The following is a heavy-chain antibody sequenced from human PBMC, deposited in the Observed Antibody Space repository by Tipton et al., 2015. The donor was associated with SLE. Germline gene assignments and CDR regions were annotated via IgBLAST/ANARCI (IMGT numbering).Heavy chain of an antibody. CDR2: IYCSGST. D-gene: IGHD6-13*01. Sequence: LRLSCTVSGGSISSSSYYWGWIRQPPGKGLEWIGSIYCSGSTYYNPSLKSRVTISVDTSKNQFSLKLSSVTAADTAVYYCASAKDSSSWLGNWFDPWGQGTLVTVSS. CDR1: GGSISSSSYY. V-gene: IGHV4-39*01. CDR3: ASAKDSSSWLGNWFDP. J-gene: IGHJ5*02.